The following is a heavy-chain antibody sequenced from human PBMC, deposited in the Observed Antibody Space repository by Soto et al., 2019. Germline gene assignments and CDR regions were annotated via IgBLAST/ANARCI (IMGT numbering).Heavy chain of an antibody. D-gene: IGHD6-19*01. CDR2: ISYDGSNK. CDR1: GFTFSSYA. CDR3: ARATSGWYKDAFDI. Sequence: QVQLVESGGGVVQPGRSLRLSCAASGFTFSSYAMHWVRQAPGKGLEWVAVISYDGSNKYYADSVKGRFTISRDNSKNPLYLQMNSLRPEDKAVYYCARATSGWYKDAFDIWGQGTMVTVSS. J-gene: IGHJ3*02. V-gene: IGHV3-30-3*01.